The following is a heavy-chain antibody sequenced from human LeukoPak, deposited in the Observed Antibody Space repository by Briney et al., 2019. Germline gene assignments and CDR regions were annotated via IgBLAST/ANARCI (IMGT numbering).Heavy chain of an antibody. V-gene: IGHV1-8*03. CDR1: GYTFTSYD. CDR2: MNPNSGNT. D-gene: IGHD2-2*01. Sequence: GASVKVSCKASGYTFTSYDINWVRQATGQGLEWMGWMNPNSGNTGYAQKFQGRVTITRNTSISTAYMELSSLRSEDTAVYYCARADVVVVVPAASYYYYYMDVWGKGTTLTVCS. CDR3: ARADVVVVVPAASYYYYYMDV. J-gene: IGHJ6*03.